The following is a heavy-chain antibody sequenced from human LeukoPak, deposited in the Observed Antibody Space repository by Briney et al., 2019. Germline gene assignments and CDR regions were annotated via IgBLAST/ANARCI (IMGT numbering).Heavy chain of an antibody. D-gene: IGHD3-3*01. V-gene: IGHV3-7*01. CDR2: IKQDGSEK. Sequence: QPGGSLRLSCAASGFTFSSYWMSWVRQAPGKGLEWVANIKQDGSEKYYVDSVEGRFTISRDNAKNSLYLQMNSLRAEDTAVYYCARDSWSGCLDYWGQGTLVTVSS. CDR1: GFTFSSYW. CDR3: ARDSWSGCLDY. J-gene: IGHJ4*02.